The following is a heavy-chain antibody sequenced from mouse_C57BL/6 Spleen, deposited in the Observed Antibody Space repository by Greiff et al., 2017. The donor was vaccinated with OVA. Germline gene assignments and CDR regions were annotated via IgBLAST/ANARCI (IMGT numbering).Heavy chain of an antibody. V-gene: IGHV1-42*01. D-gene: IGHD1-1*01. CDR2: INPSTGGT. CDR1: GYSFTGYY. CDR3: ARAYYYYGSSGFDY. Sequence: VQLQQSGPGLVKPGASVKISCKASGYSFTGYYMNWVKQSPEKSLEWIGEINPSTGGTTYNQKFKAKATLTVAKSSSTDYMQLKSLTSEDSAIYYCARAYYYYGSSGFDYWGQGTTLTVSA. J-gene: IGHJ2*01.